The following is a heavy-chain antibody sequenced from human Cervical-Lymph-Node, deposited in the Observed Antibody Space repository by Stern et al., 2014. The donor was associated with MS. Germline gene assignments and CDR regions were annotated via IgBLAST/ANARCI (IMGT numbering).Heavy chain of an antibody. D-gene: IGHD4-17*01. CDR1: GGSISSGDYS. Sequence: QLQLQESGSGLVKPSQTLSLTCAVSGGSISSGDYSWSWIRQPPGKGLEWIGYIYHSGSTYYNPSLKRRITISVDRSKNQFSLKLSSVTAADTAVYYCARSSTVTPNAFDIWGQGTMVTVSS. CDR3: ARSSTVTPNAFDI. CDR2: IYHSGST. V-gene: IGHV4-30-2*01. J-gene: IGHJ3*02.